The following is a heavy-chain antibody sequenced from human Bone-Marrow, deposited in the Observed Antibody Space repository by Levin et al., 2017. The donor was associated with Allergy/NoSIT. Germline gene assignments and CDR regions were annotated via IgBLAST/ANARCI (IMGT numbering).Heavy chain of an antibody. Sequence: SVKVSCKASGGTFSSYAISWVRQAPGQGLEWMGGIIPIFGTANYAQKFQGRVTITADESTSTAYMELSSLRSEDTAVYYCASFGRSSFGWFDPWGQGTLVTVSS. V-gene: IGHV1-69*13. J-gene: IGHJ5*02. CDR3: ASFGRSSFGWFDP. CDR1: GGTFSSYA. D-gene: IGHD6-6*01. CDR2: IIPIFGTA.